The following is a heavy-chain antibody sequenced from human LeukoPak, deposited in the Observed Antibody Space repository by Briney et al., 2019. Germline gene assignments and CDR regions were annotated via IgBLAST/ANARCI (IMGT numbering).Heavy chain of an antibody. CDR3: ARVHHTVVTHFGWFDP. D-gene: IGHD4-23*01. J-gene: IGHJ5*02. CDR2: INHSGST. Sequence: SETLSLTCAVYGGSFSGYYWSWIRQPPGKGLEWIGEINHSGSTNYNPSLKSRVTISVDTSKNQFSLKLSSVTAADTAVYYCARVHHTVVTHFGWFDPWGQGTLVTVSS. CDR1: GGSFSGYY. V-gene: IGHV4-34*01.